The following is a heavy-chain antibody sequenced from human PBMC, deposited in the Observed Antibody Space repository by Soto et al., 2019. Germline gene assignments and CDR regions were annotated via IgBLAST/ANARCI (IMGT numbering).Heavy chain of an antibody. CDR3: ARGLPYDSSGYFFDY. Sequence: GSLRLSCAASGFTFSSYGMHWVRQAPGKGLEWVALVSYHGTNKYYGDSVNGRFTISRDNSKNTLYLQMNSLRAEDTAVYYCARGLPYDSSGYFFDYWGQGTTVTVSS. D-gene: IGHD3-22*01. CDR1: GFTFSSYG. V-gene: IGHV3-30*03. CDR2: VSYHGTNK. J-gene: IGHJ4*03.